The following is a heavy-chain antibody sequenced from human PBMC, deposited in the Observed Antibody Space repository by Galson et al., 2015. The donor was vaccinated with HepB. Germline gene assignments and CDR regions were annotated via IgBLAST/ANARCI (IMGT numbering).Heavy chain of an antibody. CDR2: IYYSGST. J-gene: IGHJ6*02. CDR3: AREGPIMITFGGVPYYGMDV. V-gene: IGHV4-39*07. D-gene: IGHD3-16*01. Sequence: ETLSLTCTVSGGSISSSSYYWGWIRQPPGKGLEWIGSIYYSGSTYYNPSLKSRVTISVDTSKNQFSLKLSSVTAADTAVYYCAREGPIMITFGGVPYYGMDVWGQGTTVTVSS. CDR1: GGSISSSSYY.